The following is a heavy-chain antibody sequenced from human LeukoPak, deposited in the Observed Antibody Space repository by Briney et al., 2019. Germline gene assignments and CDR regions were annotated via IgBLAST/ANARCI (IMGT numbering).Heavy chain of an antibody. CDR1: GFTFSTYT. CDR3: ARERFGDFDY. D-gene: IGHD3-10*01. CDR2: ISSSSGTI. Sequence: GGSLRLSCAASGFTFSTYTMNWVRQAPGKGLEWVSYISSSSGTIYYADSVKGRFTISRDNAKNSLYLQMNSLRDDDTAVYYCARERFGDFDYGGQGTLVTVSS. V-gene: IGHV3-48*02. J-gene: IGHJ4*02.